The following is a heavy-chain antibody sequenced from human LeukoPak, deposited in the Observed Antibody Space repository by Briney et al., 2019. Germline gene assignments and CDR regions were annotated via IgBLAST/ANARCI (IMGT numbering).Heavy chain of an antibody. CDR2: INPNSGGT. V-gene: IGHV1-2*02. CDR1: GYTFTGYY. CDR3: ARDGVAAAGKGDYYYYMDV. Sequence: ASVKVSCKASGYTFTGYYMHWVRQAPGQGLEWMGWINPNSGGTNYAQKFQGRVTMTRDTSISTAYMELSRLRSDDTAVYYCARDGVAAAGKGDYYYYMDVWGKGTTVTISS. J-gene: IGHJ6*03. D-gene: IGHD6-13*01.